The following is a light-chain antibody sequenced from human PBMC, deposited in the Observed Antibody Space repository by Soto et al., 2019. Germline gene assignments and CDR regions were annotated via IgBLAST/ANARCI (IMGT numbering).Light chain of an antibody. J-gene: IGKJ4*01. CDR3: QQYYSYPLT. Sequence: AIRMTQSPSSLSASTGHRVTITCRASQGISSYLAWYQQKPGKAPKLLIYAASTLQSGVPSRFSGSESGTDFTLTISCLQSEDFATYYCQQYYSYPLTFGGGTKVEIK. V-gene: IGKV1-8*01. CDR1: QGISSY. CDR2: AAS.